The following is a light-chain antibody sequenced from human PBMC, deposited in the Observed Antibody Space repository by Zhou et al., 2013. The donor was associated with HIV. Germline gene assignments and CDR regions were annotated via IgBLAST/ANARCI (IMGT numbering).Light chain of an antibody. J-gene: IGKJ2*01. V-gene: IGKV1-27*01. CDR3: QQYNSYSYT. Sequence: DIQMTQSPSSLSASVGDRVTITCRASQDISDYLAWYQQKPGKVPKLLIYAASTLQSGVPSRFSGSGSGTNFTLTISSLQPEDVATYYCQQYNSYSYTFGQGTKLEIK. CDR2: AAS. CDR1: QDISDY.